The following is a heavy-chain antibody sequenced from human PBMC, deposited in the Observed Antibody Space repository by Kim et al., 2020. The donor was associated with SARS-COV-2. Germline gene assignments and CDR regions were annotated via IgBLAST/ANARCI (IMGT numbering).Heavy chain of an antibody. Sequence: GGSLRLSCAASGFTFSSYSMNWVRQAPGKGLEWVSYISSSSSTIYYADSVKDRFTISRDNAKNSLYLQMNSLRAEDTAVYYCARLFDYNFDYWGQGTLVT. J-gene: IGHJ4*02. CDR1: GFTFSSYS. D-gene: IGHD4-4*01. CDR2: ISSSSSTI. CDR3: ARLFDYNFDY. V-gene: IGHV3-48*04.